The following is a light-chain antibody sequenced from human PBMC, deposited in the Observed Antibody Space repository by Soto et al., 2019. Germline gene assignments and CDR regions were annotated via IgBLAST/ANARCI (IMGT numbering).Light chain of an antibody. V-gene: IGLV1-44*01. Sequence: QSVLTQPPSASGTPGQRVTISCSGSSSNIGSNAVNWYQQLPGTAPKLMIFGVTERPSGVPDRFSGSKSGNTASLTVSGLQADDEAVYYCYSYAGRNIWVFGGGTKVTVL. J-gene: IGLJ3*02. CDR1: SSNIGSNA. CDR3: YSYAGRNIWV. CDR2: GVT.